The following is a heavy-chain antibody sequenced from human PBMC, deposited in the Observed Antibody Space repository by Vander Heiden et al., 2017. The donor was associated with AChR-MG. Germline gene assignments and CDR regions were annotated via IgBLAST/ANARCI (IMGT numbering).Heavy chain of an antibody. Sequence: QVQLQQWGAGLLKPSETRSLTCAVYGGSFSGYYWSWIRQPPGKGLEWIGEINHSGSTNYNPSLKSRVTISVDTSKNQFALKLSSVTAADTAVYYCARGYYYYMDVWGKGTTVTVSS. J-gene: IGHJ6*03. CDR3: ARGYYYYMDV. V-gene: IGHV4-34*01. CDR1: GGSFSGYY. CDR2: INHSGST.